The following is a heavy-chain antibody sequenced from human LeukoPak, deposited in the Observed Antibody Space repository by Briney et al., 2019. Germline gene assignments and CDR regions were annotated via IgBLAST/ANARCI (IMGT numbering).Heavy chain of an antibody. CDR3: ARDRGVTGTLWFDP. J-gene: IGHJ5*02. D-gene: IGHD1/OR15-1a*01. Sequence: GGSLRLSCAVSGFSLSSYEMNWVRQAPGKGLEWVSYISTSGSTMYYADSVKGRFTISRDNAKNLVYLQMNSLRADDTAVYYCARDRGVTGTLWFDPWGQGTLVTVSS. CDR1: GFSLSSYE. V-gene: IGHV3-48*03. CDR2: ISTSGSTM.